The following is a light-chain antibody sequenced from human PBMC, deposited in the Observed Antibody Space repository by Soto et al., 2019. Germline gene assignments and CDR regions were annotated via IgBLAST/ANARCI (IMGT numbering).Light chain of an antibody. CDR1: SSDVGSYNL. V-gene: IGLV2-23*02. J-gene: IGLJ3*02. CDR3: CSYAGSSTLV. CDR2: DVT. Sequence: QPVLTQPASVSGSPGQSITISCTGTSSDVGSYNLVSWYQQHPGKAPKLMIYDVTKRPSGVSNRFSGSKSGNTASLTISGLQAEDEADYYCCSYAGSSTLVFGGGTKLTVL.